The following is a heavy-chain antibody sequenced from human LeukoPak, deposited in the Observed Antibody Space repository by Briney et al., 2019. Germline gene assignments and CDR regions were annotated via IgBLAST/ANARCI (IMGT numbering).Heavy chain of an antibody. J-gene: IGHJ4*02. CDR2: IDPDGSEK. V-gene: IGHV3-7*01. Sequence: GGSLRLSCAASGFTFNSYWMSWVRQAPGKGLEWVANIDPDGSEKQYGDSVKGRFTTSRDNAKSSLYLQMNSLRAEDTAIYYCARIYYFGDNNWRYFDNWGQGTLVTVSS. CDR1: GFTFNSYW. D-gene: IGHD3-10*01. CDR3: ARIYYFGDNNWRYFDN.